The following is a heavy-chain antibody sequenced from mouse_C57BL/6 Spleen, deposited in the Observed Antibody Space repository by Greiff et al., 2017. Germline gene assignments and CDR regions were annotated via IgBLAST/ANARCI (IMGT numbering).Heavy chain of an antibody. D-gene: IGHD2-3*01. CDR2: IDPSDSYT. CDR3: ARSDGYYGDY. CDR1: GYTFTSYW. V-gene: IGHV1-69*01. J-gene: IGHJ2*01. Sequence: QVQLQQPGAELVMPGASVKLSCKASGYTFTSYWMHWVKQRPGQGLEWIGEIDPSDSYTNYNQKFKGKSTLTVDKSSSTAYMQLSSLTSEDSAVYYCARSDGYYGDYWGQGTTRTVSS.